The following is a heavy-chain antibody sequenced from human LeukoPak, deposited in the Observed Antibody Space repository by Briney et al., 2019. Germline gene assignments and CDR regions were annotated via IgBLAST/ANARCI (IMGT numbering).Heavy chain of an antibody. CDR1: GGSFSGYY. J-gene: IGHJ4*02. Sequence: PSETLSLTCAVYGGSFSGYYWSWIRQPPGKGLEWIGEINHSGSTNYNPSLNSRATISVDTSKNQFSLKLSSVTAADTAVYYCARDPSHDSSSWYPPAGAFDYWGQGTLVTVSS. CDR2: INHSGST. D-gene: IGHD6-13*01. V-gene: IGHV4-34*01. CDR3: ARDPSHDSSSWYPPAGAFDY.